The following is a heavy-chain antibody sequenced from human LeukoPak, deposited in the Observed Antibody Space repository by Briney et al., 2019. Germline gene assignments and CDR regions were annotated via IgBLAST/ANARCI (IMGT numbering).Heavy chain of an antibody. Sequence: SETLSLTCAVYGGSFSGYYWSWIRQPPGKGLEWIGEINHSGSTNYNPSLKSRVTISVDTSKNQFSLKLSSVTAADTAVYYCARDPGDRFDYWGQGTLVTVSS. CDR3: ARDPGDRFDY. V-gene: IGHV4-34*01. J-gene: IGHJ4*02. CDR2: INHSGST. D-gene: IGHD4-17*01. CDR1: GGSFSGYY.